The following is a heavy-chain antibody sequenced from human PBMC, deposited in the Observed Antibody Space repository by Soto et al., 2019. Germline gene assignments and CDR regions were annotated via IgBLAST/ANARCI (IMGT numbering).Heavy chain of an antibody. CDR2: ISYDGSNK. CDR3: ARDSLRIVATIGYFDY. V-gene: IGHV3-30-3*01. D-gene: IGHD5-12*01. CDR1: GFTFSSYA. Sequence: GGSLRLSCAASGFTFSSYAMHWVRQAPGKGLEWVAVISYDGSNKYYADSVKGRFTISRDNSKNTLYLQMNSLRAEDTAVYYCARDSLRIVATIGYFDYWGQGTLVTVSS. J-gene: IGHJ4*02.